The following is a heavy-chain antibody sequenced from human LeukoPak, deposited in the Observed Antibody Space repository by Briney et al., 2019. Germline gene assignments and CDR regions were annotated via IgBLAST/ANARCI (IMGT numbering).Heavy chain of an antibody. Sequence: SETLSLACIVSGGSITSYYWSWIRQPPGKGLEWIGRIYTSGTTKYNPSLKSRVTISVDTSKNQFSLRLSSVTAADTAVYYCARGRGPDYDYYYMDVWGKGTTVTVSS. CDR1: GGSITSYY. CDR2: IYTSGTT. J-gene: IGHJ6*03. V-gene: IGHV4-4*07. CDR3: ARGRGPDYDYYYMDV.